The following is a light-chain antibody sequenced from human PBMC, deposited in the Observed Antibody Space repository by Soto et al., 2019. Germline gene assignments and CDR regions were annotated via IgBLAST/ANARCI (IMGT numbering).Light chain of an antibody. CDR3: QVWHSTSVRV. CDR2: DDR. J-gene: IGLJ2*01. Sequence: SYELTQPPSVSVAPGQTARITCGGTNIGAKRVHWYQQKKPGQAPVLVVFDDRARPSAIPERFSGSNSGNTATLTISRVEAGDEADYYCQVWHSTSVRVFGGGTKLTVL. V-gene: IGLV3-21*02. CDR1: NIGAKR.